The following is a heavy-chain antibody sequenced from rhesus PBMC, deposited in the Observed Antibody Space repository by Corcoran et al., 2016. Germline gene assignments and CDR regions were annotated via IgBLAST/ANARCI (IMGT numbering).Heavy chain of an antibody. V-gene: IGHV3-134*01. CDR2: ISWNSGTI. CDR1: GFPLYDYA. Sequence: EVQLVESGGGLVQPGGSLRPSCAASGFPLYDYALSWGRQAPGKGLEGVSRISWNSGTIYYADSVKGRFTISRDNAKNSLFLQMDRLRAEDTAVYYCTRDPRGFDYWGQGVLVTVSS. D-gene: IGHD3-9*01. J-gene: IGHJ4*01. CDR3: TRDPRGFDY.